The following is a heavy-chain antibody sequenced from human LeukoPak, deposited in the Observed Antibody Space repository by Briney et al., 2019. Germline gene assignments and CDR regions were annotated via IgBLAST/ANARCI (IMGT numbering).Heavy chain of an antibody. CDR3: ARVVEGYVRCRVYYYYYMDV. J-gene: IGHJ6*03. CDR2: IYYSGST. V-gene: IGHV4-59*01. CDR1: GGSISSYN. D-gene: IGHD2-15*01. Sequence: PSETLSLTCTVSGGSISSYNWSWIRQPPGKGREWIGYIYYSGSTNYNPSLKSRVTISVDTSKNQFSLKLNSVTAADTAVYYCARVVEGYVRCRVYYYYYMDVWGKGTTVTVSS.